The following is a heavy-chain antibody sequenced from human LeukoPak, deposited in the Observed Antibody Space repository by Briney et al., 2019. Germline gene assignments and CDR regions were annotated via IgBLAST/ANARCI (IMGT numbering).Heavy chain of an antibody. Sequence: PSETLSLTCTVSGYSISSGYYWGWIRQPPGKGLERIGSIYHSGSTYYNPSLKSRVTISVDTSKNQFSLKLSSVTAADTAVYYCARDLVVAATPDYWGQGTLVTVSS. D-gene: IGHD2-15*01. CDR1: GYSISSGYY. CDR3: ARDLVVAATPDY. CDR2: IYHSGST. J-gene: IGHJ4*02. V-gene: IGHV4-38-2*02.